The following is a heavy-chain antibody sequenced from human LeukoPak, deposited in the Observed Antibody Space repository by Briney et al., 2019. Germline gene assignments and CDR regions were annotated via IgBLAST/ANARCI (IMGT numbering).Heavy chain of an antibody. J-gene: IGHJ4*02. CDR1: GYTFTGYY. D-gene: IGHD6-13*01. CDR2: INPNSGNT. V-gene: IGHV1-8*02. CDR3: ARGGVAAAETGDY. Sequence: GASVTVSCKASGYTFTGYYMHWVRQAPGQGLEWMGWINPNSGNTGYAQKFQGRVTMTRNTSISTAYMELSSLRSEDTAVYYCARGGVAAAETGDYWGQGTLVTVSS.